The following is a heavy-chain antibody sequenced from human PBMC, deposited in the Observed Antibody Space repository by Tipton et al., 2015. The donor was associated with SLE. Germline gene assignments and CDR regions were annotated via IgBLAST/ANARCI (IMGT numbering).Heavy chain of an antibody. J-gene: IGHJ4*01. Sequence: TLSLTCTVSNGSISSYYWSWIRQPPGRGLEWLGYISYGNTKYNPSLRSRLTISVDTSKNQFSLRLSSVTAADTAVYYCARDDMTTIPAKFDYWGHGTLVTVSS. CDR2: ISYGNT. CDR3: ARDDMTTIPAKFDY. CDR1: NGSISSYY. D-gene: IGHD1-14*01. V-gene: IGHV4-59*01.